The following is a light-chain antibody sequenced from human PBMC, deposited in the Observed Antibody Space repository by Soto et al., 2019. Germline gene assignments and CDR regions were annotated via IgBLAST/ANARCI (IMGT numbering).Light chain of an antibody. CDR2: SNN. J-gene: IGLJ1*01. V-gene: IGLV1-44*01. CDR3: AAWDASLCGFYV. CDR1: RSSIGSNT. Sequence: QSVLTQPPSASGTPGQRVTISCSGSRSSIGSNTVNWYQHLPGSAPKLLIYSNNHRPSGVPDRFSASKACASASLSISGVQAEDEGDYYCAAWDASLCGFYVFGSGTKVTVL.